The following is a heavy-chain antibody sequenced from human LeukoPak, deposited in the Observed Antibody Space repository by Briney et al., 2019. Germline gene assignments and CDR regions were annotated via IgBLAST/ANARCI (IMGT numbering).Heavy chain of an antibody. CDR3: ASAMSTVTTDAFDI. Sequence: SETLSLTCTVSGGSISGYYWSWIRQPAGKGLEWIGRIYTSGSTNYNPSLKSRVTMSVDTSKNQFSLRLSSVTAADTAVYYCASAMSTVTTDAFDIWGQGTMVSVST. J-gene: IGHJ3*02. D-gene: IGHD4-11*01. CDR2: IYTSGST. V-gene: IGHV4-4*07. CDR1: GGSISGYY.